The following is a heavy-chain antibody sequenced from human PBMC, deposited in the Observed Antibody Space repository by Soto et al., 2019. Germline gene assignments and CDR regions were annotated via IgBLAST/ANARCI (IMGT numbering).Heavy chain of an antibody. CDR3: ARGNKGPGHYGPGSQGWYGP. J-gene: IGHJ5*02. CDR2: IIPITETP. Sequence: QVQLVQSGAEVKKPGSSVKVSCKVSGGTFSSHAINWLRQAPGQGLEWMGVIIPITETPNNAEKFQGRVTITADKSPTTVYMEVSSLTFDDTAVYFCARGNKGPGHYGPGSQGWYGPWGQGTLVTVSS. CDR1: GGTFSSHA. V-gene: IGHV1-69*06. D-gene: IGHD3-10*01.